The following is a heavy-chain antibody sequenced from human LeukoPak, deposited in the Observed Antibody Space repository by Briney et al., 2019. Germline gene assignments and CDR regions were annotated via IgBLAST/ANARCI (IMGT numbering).Heavy chain of an antibody. CDR2: ISGGGVTT. CDR1: GFTFTSYA. D-gene: IGHD3-10*01. V-gene: IGHV3-23*01. CDR3: AKRVYGYLDY. J-gene: IGHJ4*02. Sequence: PGGSLRLSCAASGFTFTSYAMTWVRQAPGKGLEWVSTISGGGVTTNYADSVKGRFTVSRGNSKNTLYLQMNSLRAEDTAVYYCAKRVYGYLDYWGQGTLVTVSS.